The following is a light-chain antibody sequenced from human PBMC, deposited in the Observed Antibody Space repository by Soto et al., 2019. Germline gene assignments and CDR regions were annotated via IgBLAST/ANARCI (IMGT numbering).Light chain of an antibody. CDR2: DAS. CDR1: QSVSSK. CDR3: QQYNNWPWT. J-gene: IGKJ1*01. V-gene: IGKV3-15*01. Sequence: PGERVTLSWRASQSVSSKLVWYQRKPGQSPRLLIYDASTRATGMPGRFSGSGSGTEFTLTISSLQSEDFAVYDCQQYNNWPWTFGQGTKVDIK.